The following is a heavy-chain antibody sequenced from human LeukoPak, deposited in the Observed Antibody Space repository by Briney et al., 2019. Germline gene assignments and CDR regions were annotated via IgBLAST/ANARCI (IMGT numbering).Heavy chain of an antibody. Sequence: SETLSLTCAVYGGSFSGYYWSWIRQPPGKGLEWIGEINHSGSTNYNPSLKSRVTISVDTSKNQFSLKLSSVTAADTAVYYCARGRGGSGSFRRFDPWGQGTLVIVSS. D-gene: IGHD3-10*01. V-gene: IGHV4-34*01. CDR1: GGSFSGYY. CDR2: INHSGST. CDR3: ARGRGGSGSFRRFDP. J-gene: IGHJ5*02.